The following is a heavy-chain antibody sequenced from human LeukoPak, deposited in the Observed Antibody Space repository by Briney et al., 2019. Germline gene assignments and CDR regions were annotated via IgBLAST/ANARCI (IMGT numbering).Heavy chain of an antibody. J-gene: IGHJ4*02. CDR2: IRSKANSYAT. Sequence: QPGGSLKLSCAASGFTFSGSAMHWVRQASGKGLEWVGRIRSKANSYATAYAASVKGRFTISRDDSKNTAYLQMNGLKTEDTAVYYCTRARRLDYGSGSQLDYWGQGTLVTVSS. CDR3: TRARRLDYGSGSQLDY. D-gene: IGHD3-10*01. V-gene: IGHV3-73*01. CDR1: GFTFSGSA.